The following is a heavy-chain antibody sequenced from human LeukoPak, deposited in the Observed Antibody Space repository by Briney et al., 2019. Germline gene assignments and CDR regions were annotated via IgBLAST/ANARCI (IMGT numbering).Heavy chain of an antibody. CDR1: GFTFSNYE. J-gene: IGHJ4*02. CDR3: ASSPSLGATTSFDY. Sequence: GGSLRLSCAASGFTFSNYEMNWVRQAPGKGLEWVSYISSTSGSTIYYADSVKGRFTISRDNGKNSLYLQMNSLRAEDTAVYYCASSPSLGATTSFDYWGQGTLVTVSS. V-gene: IGHV3-48*03. CDR2: ISSTSGSTI. D-gene: IGHD1-26*01.